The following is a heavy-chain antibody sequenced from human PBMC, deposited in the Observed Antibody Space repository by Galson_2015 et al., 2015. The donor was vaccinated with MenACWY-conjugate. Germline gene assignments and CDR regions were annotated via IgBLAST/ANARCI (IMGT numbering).Heavy chain of an antibody. CDR2: ISGNSDTI. J-gene: IGHJ2*01. CDR3: ARDWGTTGPRWFFDL. CDR1: GFPSSTSF. D-gene: IGHD3-16*01. Sequence: SLRLSCAASGFPSSTSFMNWVRQAPGKGLEWISYISGNSDTIYYADSVKGRFTISRDNAKNSLYLQMNRLRDEDTAVYYCARDWGTTGPRWFFDLWGRGTLVTVSS. V-gene: IGHV3-48*02.